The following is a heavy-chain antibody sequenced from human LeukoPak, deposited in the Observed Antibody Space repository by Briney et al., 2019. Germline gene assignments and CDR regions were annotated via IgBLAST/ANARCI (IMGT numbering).Heavy chain of an antibody. CDR2: INPNSGGT. D-gene: IGHD2-2*01. CDR3: ARDGYGDIVVVPAATGVDY. Sequence: ASVKVSCKASGYTFTGYCMHWVRQAPGQGLEWMGWINPNSGGTNYAQKFQGRVTMTRDTSISTAYMDLSRLRSDDTAVYYCARDGYGDIVVVPAATGVDYWGQGTLVTVSS. V-gene: IGHV1-2*02. CDR1: GYTFTGYC. J-gene: IGHJ4*02.